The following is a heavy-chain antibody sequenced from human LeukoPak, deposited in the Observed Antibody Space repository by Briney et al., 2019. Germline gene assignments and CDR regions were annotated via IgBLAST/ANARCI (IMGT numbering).Heavy chain of an antibody. CDR2: INHSGST. CDR3: AREITLYGMDV. V-gene: IGHV4-34*01. Sequence: PSETLSLTCAVYGGSFSGYYWSWIRQPPGKGLEWIGEINHSGSTNYNPSLKSRVTISVDTSKNQFSLKLSSVTAADTAVYYCAREITLYGMDVWGQGTTVTVSS. J-gene: IGHJ6*02. CDR1: GGSFSGYY. D-gene: IGHD3-16*01.